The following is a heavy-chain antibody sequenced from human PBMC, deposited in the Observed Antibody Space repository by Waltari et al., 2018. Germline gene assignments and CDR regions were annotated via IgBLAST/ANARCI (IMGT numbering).Heavy chain of an antibody. CDR2: ISGSGGST. D-gene: IGHD3-22*01. J-gene: IGHJ4*02. V-gene: IGHV3-23*01. CDR1: GFTFSSYA. Sequence: EVQLLESGGGLVQPGGSLRLSCAASGFTFSSYAMSWVRQAPGKGLEWVSAISGSGGSTYYADTVKCRFTISRDNSKNTLYLQMNSLRAEDTAVYYCAKDQGGITMIVVVISYFDYWGQGTLVTVSS. CDR3: AKDQGGITMIVVVISYFDY.